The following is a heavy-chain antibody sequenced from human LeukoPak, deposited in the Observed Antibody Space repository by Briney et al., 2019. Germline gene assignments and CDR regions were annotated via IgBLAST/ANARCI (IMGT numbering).Heavy chain of an antibody. CDR2: IHYSGRA. J-gene: IGHJ6*02. Sequence: SETLSLACTVSGGSINGHYWTWIRQPPGKGLEWIGQIHYSGRADYNPSLKRRVTISVDTSKNQISLNLNSVTAADTAVYYCARFGVDYDMDVWGQGTTVAVSS. CDR1: GGSINGHY. V-gene: IGHV4-59*11. CDR3: ARFGVDYDMDV. D-gene: IGHD3-16*01.